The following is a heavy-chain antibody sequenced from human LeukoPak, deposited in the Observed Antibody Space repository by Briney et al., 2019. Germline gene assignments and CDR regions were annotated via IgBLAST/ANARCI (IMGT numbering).Heavy chain of an antibody. J-gene: IGHJ6*02. CDR2: IYYSGSS. CDR1: GASISDYY. CDR3: ARHFQRTWGYFYAMDV. V-gene: IGHV4-59*08. Sequence: PSETLSLTCTVSGASISDYYWSWIRQPPGKGLEWIGYIYYSGSSNYNPSLKSRVTISVDTSKNQFSLKLSSVTAADTAVYYCARHFQRTWGYFYAMDVWGQGTTDTVSS. D-gene: IGHD7-27*01.